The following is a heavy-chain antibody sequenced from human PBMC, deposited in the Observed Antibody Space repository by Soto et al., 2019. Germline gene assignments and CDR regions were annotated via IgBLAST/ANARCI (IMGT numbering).Heavy chain of an antibody. V-gene: IGHV2-5*02. CDR3: ARNNSGDYPTDY. Sequence: HITLKASGPTLVKPTQTLTLTCTFSGFSLSTRGVGVGWIRQSPGKALERLAVIYWDYDKGYSPSLQSRLTITKGTSKNQVVLTMTNMDPVDTATYDCARNNSGDYPTDYSAQGTLVTVSS. J-gene: IGHJ4*02. CDR2: IYWDYDK. D-gene: IGHD4-17*01. CDR1: GFSLSTRGVG.